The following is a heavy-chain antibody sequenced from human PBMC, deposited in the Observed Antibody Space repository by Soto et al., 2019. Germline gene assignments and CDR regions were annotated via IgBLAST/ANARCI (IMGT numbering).Heavy chain of an antibody. V-gene: IGHV4-61*01. CDR3: ARDPAIYSGKLDYGLDV. D-gene: IGHD4-4*01. Sequence: LSLTCSVSGGSVRSGNHFWNWIRQPPGRGLEWLGYMYYTGVTNYNPSLKSRVSMSVDTSKDQFSLNLTSLTAADTAVYYFCARDPAIYSGKLDYGLDVWGRGTTVTVSS. CDR2: MYYTGVT. CDR1: GGSVRSGNHF. J-gene: IGHJ6*02.